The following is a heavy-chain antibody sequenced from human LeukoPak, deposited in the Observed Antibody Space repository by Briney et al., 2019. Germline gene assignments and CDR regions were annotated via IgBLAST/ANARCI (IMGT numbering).Heavy chain of an antibody. CDR1: GFTFSSYA. CDR2: IKSKTDGGTT. Sequence: GGSLRLSCAASGFTFSSYAMSWVRQAPGKGLEWIGRIKSKTDGGTTDYAAPVKGRFTISRDDSKNTLYLQMNSLKTEDTAVYSCTTEIMVVTAISRDYWGQGTLVTVSS. CDR3: TTEIMVVTAISRDY. V-gene: IGHV3-15*01. J-gene: IGHJ4*02. D-gene: IGHD2-21*02.